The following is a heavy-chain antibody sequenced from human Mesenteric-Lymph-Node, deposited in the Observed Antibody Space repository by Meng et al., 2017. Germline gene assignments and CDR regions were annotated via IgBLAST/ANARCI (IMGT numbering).Heavy chain of an antibody. J-gene: IGHJ4*02. CDR3: ARDRVLGY. V-gene: IGHV4-61*01. D-gene: IGHD3-16*01. CDR1: GGSISSGSYY. CDR2: IYYSGST. Sequence: SETLSFTCTVSGGSISSGSYYWSWIRQPPGKGLEWIGYIYYSGSTNYNPSLKSRVTISVDTSKNQFSLKLSSMTAADTAVYYCARDRVLGYWGQGTLVTVSS.